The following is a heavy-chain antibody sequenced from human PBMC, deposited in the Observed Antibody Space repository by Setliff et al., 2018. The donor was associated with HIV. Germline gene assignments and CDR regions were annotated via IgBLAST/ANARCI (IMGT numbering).Heavy chain of an antibody. V-gene: IGHV4-61*02. J-gene: IGHJ5*02. D-gene: IGHD3-22*01. CDR2: IYTSGST. CDR3: ARAISPQYYGSSGYYLA. Sequence: PSETLSLTCTVSGGSISSASYYWSWIRQPAGKGLEWIGRIYTSGSTNYNPSLKSRVTISVDTSKNQFSLQLNSVTAADTAAYYCARAISPQYYGSSGYYLAWGQGTLVTVSS. CDR1: GGSISSASYY.